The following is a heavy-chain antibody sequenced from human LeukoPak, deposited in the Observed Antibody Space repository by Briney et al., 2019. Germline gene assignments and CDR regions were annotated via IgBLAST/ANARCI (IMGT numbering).Heavy chain of an antibody. CDR3: ARGYPGNYYYYMDV. Sequence: PSETLSLTCTVPGGSISSYYWSWIRQPAGKGLERIGRNYTSGSTNYNPSLKSRVTMSVDTSKNQFSLKLRSVTAADTAVYYCARGYPGNYYYYMDVWGKGTTVTISS. J-gene: IGHJ6*03. CDR1: GGSISSYY. D-gene: IGHD3-16*02. V-gene: IGHV4-4*07. CDR2: NYTSGST.